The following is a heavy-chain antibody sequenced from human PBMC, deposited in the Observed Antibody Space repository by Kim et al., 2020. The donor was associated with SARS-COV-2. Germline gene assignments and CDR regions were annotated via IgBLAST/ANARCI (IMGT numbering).Heavy chain of an antibody. J-gene: IGHJ4*02. V-gene: IGHV3-48*02. D-gene: IGHD3-10*01. CDR1: GFTFSTYN. Sequence: GGSLRLSCAASGFTFSTYNMNWVRQAPGKGLEWISYISSGSISIYYAGSVKGRFTISRDNAENSLYLQMHSLRDEDTAIYYCVREIRYYGSGRYYSEFDYWGQGSLVTVSS. CDR3: VREIRYYGSGRYYSEFDY. CDR2: ISSGSISI.